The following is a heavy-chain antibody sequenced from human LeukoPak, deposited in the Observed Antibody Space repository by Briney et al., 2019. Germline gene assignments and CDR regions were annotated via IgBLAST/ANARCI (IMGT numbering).Heavy chain of an antibody. Sequence: GGSLRLSCGASGFIFDDYTMHWVRQAPGKGLEWVSLINWDGGNTYYADSVKGRFTISRDNSKNTLFLHMNSLRAEDTAVYSCAKGYYGSGSYGWFDYWGQGTLVTVSS. CDR2: INWDGGNT. J-gene: IGHJ4*02. V-gene: IGHV3-43*01. CDR1: GFIFDDYT. CDR3: AKGYYGSGSYGWFDY. D-gene: IGHD3-10*01.